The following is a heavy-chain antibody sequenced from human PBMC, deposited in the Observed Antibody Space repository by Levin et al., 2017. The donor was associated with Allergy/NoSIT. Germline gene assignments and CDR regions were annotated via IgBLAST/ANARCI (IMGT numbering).Heavy chain of an antibody. V-gene: IGHV1-24*01. J-gene: IGHJ4*02. Sequence: ASVKVSCKVSGYTLTELSMHWVRQAPGKGLEWMGGFDPEDGETIYAQKFQGRVTMTEDTSTDTAYMELSSLRSEDTAVYYCATGSKSWYGLPFDYWGQGTLVTVSS. D-gene: IGHD6-13*01. CDR3: ATGSKSWYGLPFDY. CDR2: FDPEDGET. CDR1: GYTLTELS.